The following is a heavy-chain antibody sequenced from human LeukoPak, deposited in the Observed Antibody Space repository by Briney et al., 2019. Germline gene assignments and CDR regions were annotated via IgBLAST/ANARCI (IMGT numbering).Heavy chain of an antibody. D-gene: IGHD3-3*01. J-gene: IGHJ4*02. CDR2: IYYSGST. CDR3: ARERTYYDFWSGYLDY. CDR1: GGSISTYY. Sequence: SETLSLTCTVSGGSISTYYWSWIRQPPGKGLEWIGYIYYSGSTYYNPSLKSRVTISVDTSKNQFSLKLSSVTAADTAVYYCARERTYYDFWSGYLDYWGQGTLVTVSS. V-gene: IGHV4-59*12.